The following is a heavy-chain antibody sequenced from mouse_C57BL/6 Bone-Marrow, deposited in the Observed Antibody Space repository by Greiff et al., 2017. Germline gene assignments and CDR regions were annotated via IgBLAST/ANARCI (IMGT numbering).Heavy chain of an antibody. J-gene: IGHJ1*03. D-gene: IGHD1-1*01. Sequence: EVKLVESGGGLVQPKGSLKLSCAASGFSFNTYAMNWVRQAPGKGLEWVARISSKSNNYATYYADSVKDRFTISRDDPESMLYLQMNMLKTEDEAMYYCVRENYGSRGGYFDVWGTGTTVTVSS. V-gene: IGHV10-1*01. CDR2: ISSKSNNYAT. CDR1: GFSFNTYA. CDR3: VRENYGSRGGYFDV.